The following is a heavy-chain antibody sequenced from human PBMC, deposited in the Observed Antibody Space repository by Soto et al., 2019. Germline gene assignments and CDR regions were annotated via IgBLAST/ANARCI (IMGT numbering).Heavy chain of an antibody. D-gene: IGHD2-8*01. J-gene: IGHJ6*02. V-gene: IGHV1-2*04. CDR1: GYSFTDYH. CDR3: ARGDSTDCSNGVCFFFYNHDMDV. Sequence: QVQLVQSGAEVKKPGASVKVSCKASGYSFTDYHIHWVRQAPGQGLEWLGRINPKSGGTSTAQKFQGWVTMTTDTSISTASMELTRLTSDATAIYYCARGDSTDCSNGVCFFFYNHDMDVWGQGTTVTVSS. CDR2: INPKSGGT.